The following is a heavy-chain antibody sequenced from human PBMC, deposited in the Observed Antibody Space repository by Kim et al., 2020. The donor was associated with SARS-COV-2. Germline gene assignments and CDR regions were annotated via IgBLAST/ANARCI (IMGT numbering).Heavy chain of an antibody. V-gene: IGHV1-69*13. J-gene: IGHJ4*02. CDR1: GGTFSSYA. D-gene: IGHD3-9*01. Sequence: SVKVSCKASGGTFSSYAISWVRQAPGQGLEWMGGIIPIFGTANYAQKFQGRVTITADESTSTAYMELSSLRSEDTAVYYCSRESDHVLRYFRHGDPTPEMGYWGQGTLVTVSS. CDR3: SRESDHVLRYFRHGDPTPEMGY. CDR2: IIPIFGTA.